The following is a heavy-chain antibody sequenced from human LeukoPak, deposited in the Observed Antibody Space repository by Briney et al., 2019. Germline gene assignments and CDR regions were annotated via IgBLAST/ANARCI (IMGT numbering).Heavy chain of an antibody. D-gene: IGHD2-15*01. CDR2: IKQDGSEK. J-gene: IGHJ3*02. V-gene: IGHV3-7*01. Sequence: GGSLRLSCAASGFTFSSFWMGWVRQAPGKGLEWVANIKQDGSEKYYVDSVKGRFTISRDNAKNSLYLQMNSLRAEDTAVYYCASYRVVADFDIWGQGTMVTVSS. CDR1: GFTFSSFW. CDR3: ASYRVVADFDI.